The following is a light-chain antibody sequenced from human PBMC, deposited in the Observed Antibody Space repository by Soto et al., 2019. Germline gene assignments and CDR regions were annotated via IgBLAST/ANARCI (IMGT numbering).Light chain of an antibody. J-gene: IGLJ1*01. CDR2: EVV. CDR1: KNDIGLYDF. Sequence: SALAQPPSASGSPGQSVTISCTGTKNDIGLYDFVYWYQHHPGKAPRLIIYEVVQRPSGVPDRFSGSKSGNTASLTVSGLQAADEADYFCKSYAGSNTYVFGSGTKVTVL. CDR3: KSYAGSNTYV. V-gene: IGLV2-8*01.